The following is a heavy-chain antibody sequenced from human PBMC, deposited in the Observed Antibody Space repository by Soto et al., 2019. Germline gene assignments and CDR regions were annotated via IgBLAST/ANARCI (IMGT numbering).Heavy chain of an antibody. D-gene: IGHD3-16*02. CDR1: GFSISSGGYS. J-gene: IGHJ4*02. CDR2: IYHSGST. CDR3: ARVVMITFGGVIVIPAFIDY. V-gene: IGHV4-30-2*01. Sequence: PSETLSLTCAVSGFSISSGGYSWSWIRQPPGKGLEWIGYIYHSGSTYYNPSLKSRVTISVDRSKNQFSLKLSSVTAADTAVYYCARVVMITFGGVIVIPAFIDYWGQGTLVTVSS.